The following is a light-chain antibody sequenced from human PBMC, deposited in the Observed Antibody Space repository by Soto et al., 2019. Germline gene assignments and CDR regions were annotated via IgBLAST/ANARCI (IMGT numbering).Light chain of an antibody. CDR3: QQYNSYSTN. CDR2: AAS. V-gene: IGKV1-9*01. CDR1: QGISSY. Sequence: IPFTLAPSSLCDSEGDRVTLTCRASQGISSYLAWYQQKPGKAPSLLIYAASTWQSGVPARFSGSGSGTDFTLTISSLQPEDFAAYYCQQYNSYSTNFGRGTEVEIK. J-gene: IGKJ4*01.